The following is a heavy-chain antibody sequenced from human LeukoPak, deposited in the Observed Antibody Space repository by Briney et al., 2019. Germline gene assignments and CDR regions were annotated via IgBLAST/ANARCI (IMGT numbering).Heavy chain of an antibody. CDR3: ARTADSSSHFDY. J-gene: IGHJ4*02. CDR1: GGSISSGGYY. Sequence: SQTLSLTCTVSGGSISSGGYYWSWIRQHPGKGLEWIGYIYYSGSTYYNPSLQSRVTISVDTSKNQFSLKLSSVTAADTAVYYCARTADSSSHFDYWGQGTLVTVSS. D-gene: IGHD6-13*01. V-gene: IGHV4-31*03. CDR2: IYYSGST.